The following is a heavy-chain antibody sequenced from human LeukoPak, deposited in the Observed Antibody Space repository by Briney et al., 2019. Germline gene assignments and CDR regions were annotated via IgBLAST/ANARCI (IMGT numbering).Heavy chain of an antibody. Sequence: ASVKVSCKASGYTFTGYYMHWVRQAPGQGLEWMGWINPNSGGTNYAQKFQGRVTMTRDTSISTAYMELSRLRSDDTAVYYCSRGRFRYVGGGPPPSGLWGQGTLVTVSS. J-gene: IGHJ4*02. CDR1: GYTFTGYY. CDR3: SRGRFRYVGGGPPPSGL. D-gene: IGHD5-12*01. V-gene: IGHV1-2*02. CDR2: INPNSGGT.